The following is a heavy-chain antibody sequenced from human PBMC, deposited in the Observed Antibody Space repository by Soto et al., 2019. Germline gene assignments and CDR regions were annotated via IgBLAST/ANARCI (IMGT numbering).Heavy chain of an antibody. D-gene: IGHD2-21*02. CDR1: GFTFSSYE. CDR2: ISSSGSTI. V-gene: IGHV3-48*03. CDR3: ARDREAVTADYGMDV. Sequence: GGSLRLSCAASGFTFSSYEMNWVRQAPGKGLEWVSYISSSGSTIYYADSVKGRFTISRDNAKNSLYLQMNSLRAEDTAVYYCARDREAVTADYGMDVWGQGTTVTVPS. J-gene: IGHJ6*02.